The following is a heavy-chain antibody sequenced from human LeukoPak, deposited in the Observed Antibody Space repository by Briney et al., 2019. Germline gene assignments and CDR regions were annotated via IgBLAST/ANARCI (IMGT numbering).Heavy chain of an antibody. Sequence: ASVKVSCKASGYTFTSYEINWVRQATGQGLEWMGWMNPNSGNTGYAQKFQGRVTMTRNTSISTAYMELSSLRSEDTAVYYCARVPDSSGWSHFDYWGQGTLVTVSS. D-gene: IGHD6-19*01. CDR3: ARVPDSSGWSHFDY. CDR2: MNPNSGNT. J-gene: IGHJ4*02. V-gene: IGHV1-8*01. CDR1: GYTFTSYE.